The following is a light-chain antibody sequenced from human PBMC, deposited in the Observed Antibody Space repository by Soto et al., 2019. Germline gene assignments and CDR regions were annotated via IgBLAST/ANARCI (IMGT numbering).Light chain of an antibody. CDR3: HPYFRTPPYS. CDR2: WAS. J-gene: IGKJ2*03. V-gene: IGKV4-1*01. CDR1: QSVLYSSNNKNY. Sequence: DIVMTQSPDSLAVSLGERATINCKSSQSVLYSSNNKNYLAWYQQKPGQPPKLFIYWASTRESGVPDGFSGSGSEQYFTLTISRLQADDRAVDYCHPYFRTPPYSFGQGTKLEIK.